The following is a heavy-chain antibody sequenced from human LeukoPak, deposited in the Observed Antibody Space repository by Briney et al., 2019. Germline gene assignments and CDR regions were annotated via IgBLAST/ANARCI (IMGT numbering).Heavy chain of an antibody. J-gene: IGHJ4*02. Sequence: GASVKVSCKASGYTFTSYYMHWVRQAPGQGLEWMGWINPNSGGTNYAQKFRGRVTMTRDTSISTAYMELSRLRSDDTAVYYCARDRDDSSGYYRETLFDYWGQGTLVTVSS. CDR2: INPNSGGT. CDR3: ARDRDDSSGYYRETLFDY. D-gene: IGHD3-22*01. CDR1: GYTFTSYY. V-gene: IGHV1-2*02.